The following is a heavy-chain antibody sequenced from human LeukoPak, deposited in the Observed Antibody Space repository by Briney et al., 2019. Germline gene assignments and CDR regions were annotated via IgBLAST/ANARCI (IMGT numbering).Heavy chain of an antibody. CDR1: GGSFSGYY. D-gene: IGHD6-13*01. Sequence: SETLSLTCAVYGGSFSGYYWSWIRQPPGKGLEWIGEINHSGRTNYNPSLKSRVTISVDTSKNKFSLKLSSVTAADTAVYYCARGIPGIAAAGSGGYYYYYMDVWGKGTTVTVSS. J-gene: IGHJ6*03. V-gene: IGHV4-34*01. CDR3: ARGIPGIAAAGSGGYYYYYMDV. CDR2: INHSGRT.